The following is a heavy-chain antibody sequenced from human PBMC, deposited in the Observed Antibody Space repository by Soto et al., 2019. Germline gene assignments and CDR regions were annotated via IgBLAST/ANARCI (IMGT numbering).Heavy chain of an antibody. J-gene: IGHJ6*02. CDR2: IYPGDSDT. V-gene: IGHV5-51*01. CDR3: ARQGGYCSGGSCYTYYGMDV. D-gene: IGHD2-15*01. Sequence: GESLKISCKGSGYSFTSYWIGWVRQMPGKGLEWMGIIYPGDSDTRYSPCFQGQVTISADKSISTAYLQWSSLKASDTAMYYCARQGGYCSGGSCYTYYGMDVWGQGTTVTVSS. CDR1: GYSFTSYW.